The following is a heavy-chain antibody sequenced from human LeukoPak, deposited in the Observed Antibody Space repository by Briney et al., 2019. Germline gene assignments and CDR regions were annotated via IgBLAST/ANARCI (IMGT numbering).Heavy chain of an antibody. Sequence: GGSLRLSCAASGFTFSSYDMHWVRQAPGKGLEWVAVISFDGSNKYCADSVKGRFTISRDDSKNTLYLQMNSLRAEDTAVYYCARDIESGYFDYWGQGTLVPVSS. J-gene: IGHJ4*02. CDR2: ISFDGSNK. CDR3: ARDIESGYFDY. CDR1: GFTFSSYD. D-gene: IGHD3-16*02. V-gene: IGHV3-33*01.